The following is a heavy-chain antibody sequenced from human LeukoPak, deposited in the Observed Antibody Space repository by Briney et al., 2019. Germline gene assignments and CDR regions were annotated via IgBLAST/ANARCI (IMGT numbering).Heavy chain of an antibody. V-gene: IGHV4-59*01. CDR2: IYYSGST. CDR1: GGSISSYY. CDR3: ARVTPYDFWSGYPDPGFDP. J-gene: IGHJ5*02. Sequence: PETLSLTCTVSGGSISSYYWSWIRQPPGKGLEWIGYIYYSGSTNYNPSLKSRVTISVDTPKNQFSLKLSSVTAADTAVYYCARVTPYDFWSGYPDPGFDPWGQGTLVTVSS. D-gene: IGHD3-3*01.